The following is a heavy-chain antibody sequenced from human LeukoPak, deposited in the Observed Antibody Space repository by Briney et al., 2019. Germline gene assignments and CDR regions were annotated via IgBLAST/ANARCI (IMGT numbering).Heavy chain of an antibody. J-gene: IGHJ3*02. CDR3: ARDPHYGDILNDPFDI. CDR2: INYSGST. V-gene: IGHV4-59*01. Sequence: SPAETLSLTCTVSGGSISRYYWSWIRQPPGKGQEWIGYINYSGSTKYSPSLKSRVTISVTTSKNQFSLKLSSVPAADTAVYYCARDPHYGDILNDPFDIWGQGTMVTVSS. CDR1: GGSISRYY. D-gene: IGHD4-17*01.